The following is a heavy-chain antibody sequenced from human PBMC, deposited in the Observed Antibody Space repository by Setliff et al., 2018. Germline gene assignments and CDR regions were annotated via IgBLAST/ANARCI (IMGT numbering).Heavy chain of an antibody. J-gene: IGHJ5*02. CDR2: MNPNSGHT. Sequence: GASVKVSCKASGYTFTSYDINWVRQATGQGLEWMGWMNPNSGHTGYAQKFQGRVTITRNTSKSTTYMELSSLRSEDTAVYYCARGSRSGGKGGYNWFDPWGQGTLVTVSS. CDR3: ARGSRSGGKGGYNWFDP. D-gene: IGHD2-15*01. V-gene: IGHV1-8*03. CDR1: GYTFTSYD.